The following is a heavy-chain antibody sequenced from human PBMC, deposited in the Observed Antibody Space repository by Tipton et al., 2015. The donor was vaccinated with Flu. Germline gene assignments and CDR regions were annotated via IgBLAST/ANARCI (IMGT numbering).Heavy chain of an antibody. J-gene: IGHJ1*01. V-gene: IGHV4-59*01. CDR3: ARYGTYDGSRYFQH. Sequence: TLSLTCAVYGGSFSGYYWSWIRQPPGKGLEWIGHIYYSGSTNYSPSLKSRVTISVDTFKNQFSLKLSSVTAADTAVYYCARYGTYDGSRYFQHWGQGTLVTVSS. CDR2: IYYSGST. CDR1: GGSFSGYY. D-gene: IGHD1-26*01.